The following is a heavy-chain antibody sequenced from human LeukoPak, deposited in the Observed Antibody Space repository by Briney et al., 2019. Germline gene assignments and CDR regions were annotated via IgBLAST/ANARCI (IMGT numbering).Heavy chain of an antibody. CDR3: ARDRKAAVTYPDY. J-gene: IGHJ4*02. Sequence: GGSLRLSCAASGFTFSSYEMNWVRRAPGKGLEWVSYISTSGSTKYYADSVKGRFTISRDNAKNSLYLQMNSLRAEDTAVYYCARDRKAAVTYPDYWGQGTLVTVSS. CDR2: ISTSGSTK. D-gene: IGHD4-17*01. V-gene: IGHV3-48*03. CDR1: GFTFSSYE.